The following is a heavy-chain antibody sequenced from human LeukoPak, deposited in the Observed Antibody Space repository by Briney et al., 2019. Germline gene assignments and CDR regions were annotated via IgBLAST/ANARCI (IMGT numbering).Heavy chain of an antibody. J-gene: IGHJ3*02. CDR1: GGSISSDGYY. CDR3: ARDITMLRGDAFDI. V-gene: IGHV4-31*03. Sequence: PSQTLSLTCTVSGGSISSDGYYWSWIRQHPGKGLEWIGYIYYSGTTYYNPSLKSRITISLDTSKNQVSLKLSSVTAADTAVYYCARDITMLRGDAFDIWGQGTMVTVSS. D-gene: IGHD3-10*01. CDR2: IYYSGTT.